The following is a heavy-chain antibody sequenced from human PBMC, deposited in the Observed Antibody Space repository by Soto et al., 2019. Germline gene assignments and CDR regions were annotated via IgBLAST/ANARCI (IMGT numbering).Heavy chain of an antibody. CDR2: ISAYNGNT. Sequence: QVQLVQSGAEVKKPGASVKVSCKASGYTFTSYGISWVRQAPGQGLEWMGWISAYNGNTNYAQKLQGRVTMTTDTSTSTAYMELRGLRSDDTAVYHCAGSLLVGYGLEGERDWGPGTLVTVSS. CDR3: AGSLLVGYGLEGERD. CDR1: GYTFTSYG. J-gene: IGHJ4*02. V-gene: IGHV1-18*01. D-gene: IGHD5-18*01.